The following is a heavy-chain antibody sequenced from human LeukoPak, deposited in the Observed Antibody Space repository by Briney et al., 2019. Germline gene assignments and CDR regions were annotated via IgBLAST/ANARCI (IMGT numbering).Heavy chain of an antibody. D-gene: IGHD2-2*02. J-gene: IGHJ6*03. CDR2: MNPNSGNT. CDR3: ARAPYCSSTSCYKDYYYYYYMDV. V-gene: IGHV1-8*01. Sequence: ASVTVSCKASGYTFTSYDINWVRQATGQGLEWMGWMNPNSGNTGYAQKFQGRVTMTRNTSISTAYMELSSLRSEDTAVYYCARAPYCSSTSCYKDYYYYYYMDVWGKGTTVTVSS. CDR1: GYTFTSYD.